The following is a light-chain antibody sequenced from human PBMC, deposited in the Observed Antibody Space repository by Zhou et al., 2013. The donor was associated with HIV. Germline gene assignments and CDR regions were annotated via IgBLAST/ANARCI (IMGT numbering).Light chain of an antibody. CDR1: QGISNS. V-gene: IGKV1-NL1*01. CDR2: AAS. CDR3: QQYYSYPLT. Sequence: DIQMTQSPSSLSASVGDRVTITCRASQGISNSLAWYQHKPGKAPKLLLYAASRLESGVPSRFSGAGSGTDFTLTISCLQSDDFAVYYCQQYYSYPLTFGGGTALEIK. J-gene: IGKJ4*01.